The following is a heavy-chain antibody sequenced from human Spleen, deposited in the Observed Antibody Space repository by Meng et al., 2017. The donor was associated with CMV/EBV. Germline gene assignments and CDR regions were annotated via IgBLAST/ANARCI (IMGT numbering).Heavy chain of an antibody. CDR2: MNPSGGTT. CDR1: GYTFTRYY. J-gene: IGHJ6*02. Sequence: ASVKVSCKAFGYTFTRYYIQWVRQAPGHGFEWKGIMNPSGGTTRYGEKFQGRVTMTRDTSTNTAYLELSSLRSEDTAVYYCARSRDVSSSSARDYYYGMDVWGQGTTVTVSS. V-gene: IGHV1-46*01. D-gene: IGHD6-6*01. CDR3: ARSRDVSSSSARDYYYGMDV.